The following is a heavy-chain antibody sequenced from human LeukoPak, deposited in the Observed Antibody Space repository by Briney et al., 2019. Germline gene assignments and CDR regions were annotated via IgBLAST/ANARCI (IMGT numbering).Heavy chain of an antibody. V-gene: IGHV1-46*01. J-gene: IGHJ6*02. D-gene: IGHD1-1*01. CDR1: GYTFTSYY. Sequence: ASVKVSCKASGYTFTSYYMHWVRQAPGQGLEWMGIINPSGGSTSYAQKFRGRVTMTRDTSTSTVYMELSSLRSEDTAVYYCARGYRLERLVYYYYGMDVWGQGTTVTVSS. CDR2: INPSGGST. CDR3: ARGYRLERLVYYYYGMDV.